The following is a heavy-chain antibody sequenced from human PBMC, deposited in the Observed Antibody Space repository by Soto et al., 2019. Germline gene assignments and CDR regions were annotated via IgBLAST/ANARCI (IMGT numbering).Heavy chain of an antibody. CDR2: IYYSGST. CDR3: ARDREDGMDV. CDR1: GGAISSYY. J-gene: IGHJ6*02. V-gene: IGHV4-59*01. Sequence: SLTCTGAGGAISSYYWSWIRQPPGKGLEWIGYIYYSGSTNYNPSLKSRVTISVDTSKNQFSLKLSSVTAADTAVYYCARDREDGMDVWGQGTTVTVSS.